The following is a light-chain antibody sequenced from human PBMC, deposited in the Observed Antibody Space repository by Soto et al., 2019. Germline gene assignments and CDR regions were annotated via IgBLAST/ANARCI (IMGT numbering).Light chain of an antibody. CDR2: AAS. Sequence: DIQLTQSPSFLSASVGDTVTITCRASQGISRYLGWYQQKPGNAPRLLMYAASTLESGVPSRFSGSGFGTEFTLTINSLQPEDFAIYYCQQLNNYPVFGGGTTV. CDR3: QQLNNYPV. CDR1: QGISRY. V-gene: IGKV1-9*01. J-gene: IGKJ4*01.